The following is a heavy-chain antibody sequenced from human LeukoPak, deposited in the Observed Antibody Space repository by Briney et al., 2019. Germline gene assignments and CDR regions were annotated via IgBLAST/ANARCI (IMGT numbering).Heavy chain of an antibody. V-gene: IGHV4-61*02. D-gene: IGHD2-15*01. CDR1: GGSINSGSDY. Sequence: PSQTLSLTCTVSGGSINSGSDYWTWIRQPAGKGLEWIGRIYTNGGTDYNPSLKSRVTISLDASENQFSLNLSSVTAADTAVYYCARERLGYCNGAYCPFDTWGQGTLVTVSS. CDR2: IYTNGGT. J-gene: IGHJ4*02. CDR3: ARERLGYCNGAYCPFDT.